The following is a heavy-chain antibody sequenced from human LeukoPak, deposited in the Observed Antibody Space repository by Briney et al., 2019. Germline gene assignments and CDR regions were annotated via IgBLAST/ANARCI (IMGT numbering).Heavy chain of an antibody. J-gene: IGHJ4*02. V-gene: IGHV4-39*01. CDR2: IYYSGST. D-gene: IGHD6-13*01. CDR3: ARQVGPYSSSWYSQ. Sequence: SETLSLTCTVSGVSISSSSYYWGWIRQPPGKGLEWIGSIYYSGSTYYNPSLKSRVTISVDTSKNQFSLKLSSVTAADTAVYYCARQVGPYSSSWYSQWGQGTLVTVSS. CDR1: GVSISSSSYY.